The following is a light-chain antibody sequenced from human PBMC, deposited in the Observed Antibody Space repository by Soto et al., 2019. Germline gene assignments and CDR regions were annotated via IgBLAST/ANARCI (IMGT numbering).Light chain of an antibody. CDR1: QGISKY. V-gene: IGKV1-27*01. J-gene: IGKJ3*01. CDR2: AAS. Sequence: DIQMTQSPSSLSASVGDRVTITCRASQGISKYLAWYQQKPGKVPKLLIYAASTLQSGVSSRFSGSGSGTDFTLTISGLQPEDVATYYCQKYNSAPRTFGPGTKVDIK. CDR3: QKYNSAPRT.